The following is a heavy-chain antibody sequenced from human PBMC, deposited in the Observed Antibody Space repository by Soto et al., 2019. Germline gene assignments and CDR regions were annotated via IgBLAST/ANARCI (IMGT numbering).Heavy chain of an antibody. CDR1: GFTFSSYG. D-gene: IGHD3-9*01. J-gene: IGHJ4*02. Sequence: QVQLVESGGGVVQPGRSLRLSCAASGFTFSSYGMHWVRQAPGKGLEWVAVISYDGSNKYYADSVKGRFTISRDNSKNMLYLQMNSLRAEDTAVYYCAKDGSLYYDILTGYYLDWGQGTLVTVSS. CDR2: ISYDGSNK. CDR3: AKDGSLYYDILTGYYLD. V-gene: IGHV3-30*18.